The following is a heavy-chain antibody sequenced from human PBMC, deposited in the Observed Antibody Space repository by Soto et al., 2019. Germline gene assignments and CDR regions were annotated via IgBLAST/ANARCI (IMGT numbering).Heavy chain of an antibody. CDR3: ARHGGIVGANIVDYYYGMDV. Sequence: GESLKISCKGSGYSFTSYWIGWVRQMPGKGLEWMGIIYPGDSDTRYSPSFQGQVTISADKSISTAYLQWSSLKASDTAMYYCARHGGIVGANIVDYYYGMDVWGQGTTVTVSS. CDR1: GYSFTSYW. CDR2: IYPGDSDT. V-gene: IGHV5-51*01. D-gene: IGHD1-26*01. J-gene: IGHJ6*02.